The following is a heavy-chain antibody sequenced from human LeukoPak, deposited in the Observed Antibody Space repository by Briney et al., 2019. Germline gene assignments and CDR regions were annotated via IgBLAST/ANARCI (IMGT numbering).Heavy chain of an antibody. CDR3: AREMAHYDFWSGYYVGYYYYGMDV. CDR2: INHSGST. V-gene: IGHV4-34*01. Sequence: SETLSLTCAVYGGSFSGYYWSWIRQPPGKGLEWIGEINHSGSTNYNPSLKSRVTISVDTSKNQFSLKLSSVTAADTAVYYCAREMAHYDFWSGYYVGYYYYGMDVWGQGTTVTVSS. D-gene: IGHD3-3*01. J-gene: IGHJ6*02. CDR1: GGSFSGYY.